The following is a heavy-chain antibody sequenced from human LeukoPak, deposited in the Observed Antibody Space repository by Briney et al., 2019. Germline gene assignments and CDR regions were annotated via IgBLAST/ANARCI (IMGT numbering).Heavy chain of an antibody. D-gene: IGHD3-16*01. J-gene: IGHJ4*02. CDR1: GGSMRNSY. V-gene: IGHV4-59*01. Sequence: PSETLSLTCTVSGGSMRNSYWSWIRQPPGKGLEWIGYIYYSGSTNYNPSLKSRVTMSVDTSKNKFSLNLSSVTAADTAVYYCARGGKYYDYVWGSYIFDYWGQGTLVTVSS. CDR3: ARGGKYYDYVWGSYIFDY. CDR2: IYYSGST.